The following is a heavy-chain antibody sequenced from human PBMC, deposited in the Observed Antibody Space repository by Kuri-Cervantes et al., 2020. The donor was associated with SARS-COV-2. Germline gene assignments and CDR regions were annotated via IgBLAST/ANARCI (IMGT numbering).Heavy chain of an antibody. J-gene: IGHJ4*02. Sequence: GESLKISCAASGFTVSSNYMSWVRQAPGKGLEWVSVIYSGGSTYYADSVKGRFTVSRDNARNSLYLQMNSLSVDDTALYYCASDGVSGSLSLDFWGQGTLVTVSS. CDR2: IYSGGST. D-gene: IGHD6-19*01. CDR1: GFTVSSNY. V-gene: IGHV3-53*05. CDR3: ASDGVSGSLSLDF.